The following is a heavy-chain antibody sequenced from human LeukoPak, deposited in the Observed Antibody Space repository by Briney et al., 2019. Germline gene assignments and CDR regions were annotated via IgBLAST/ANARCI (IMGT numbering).Heavy chain of an antibody. Sequence: ASVKVSCKASGYTFTSYGISWVRQAPGQGLEWMGWISAYNGNTNYAQKLQGRVTMTTDTSTNTAYMELRSLRSDDTAVYYCAKDCSSTSCYPGYYYYYYMDVWGKGTTVTVSS. CDR3: AKDCSSTSCYPGYYYYYYMDV. CDR1: GYTFTSYG. V-gene: IGHV1-18*01. J-gene: IGHJ6*03. D-gene: IGHD2-2*01. CDR2: ISAYNGNT.